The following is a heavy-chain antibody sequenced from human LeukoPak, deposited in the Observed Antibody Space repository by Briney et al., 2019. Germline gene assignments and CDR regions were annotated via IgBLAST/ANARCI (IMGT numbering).Heavy chain of an antibody. V-gene: IGHV4-31*03. J-gene: IGHJ5*02. CDR1: GGSISSGGYY. D-gene: IGHD4-17*01. Sequence: SQTLSLTCTVSGGSISSGGYYWSWIRQHPGQGLEWIGYIYYSGSTYYNPSLKSRVTISVDTSKNQFSLKLSSVTAADTAVYYCARDYRVDYGRGTGFDPWGQGTLVTVSS. CDR2: IYYSGST. CDR3: ARDYRVDYGRGTGFDP.